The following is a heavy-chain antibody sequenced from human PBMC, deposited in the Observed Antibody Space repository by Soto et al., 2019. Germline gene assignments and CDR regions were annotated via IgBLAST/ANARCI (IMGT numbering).Heavy chain of an antibody. J-gene: IGHJ3*02. CDR2: IKPDGSQK. CDR3: ARGDYYDSSGPFSDAFDI. D-gene: IGHD3-22*01. V-gene: IGHV3-7*04. CDR1: GFTCSSYW. Sequence: GGSLRLSCAASGFTCSSYWMSWVRQAPGKGLEWVANIKPDGSQKWYVDSVKGRFTISRDNAKRSLYLQMKSLRAEDTAVYYCARGDYYDSSGPFSDAFDIWGQGTMVTVSS.